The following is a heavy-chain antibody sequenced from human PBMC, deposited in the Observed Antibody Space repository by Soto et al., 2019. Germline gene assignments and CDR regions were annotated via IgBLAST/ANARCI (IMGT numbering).Heavy chain of an antibody. D-gene: IGHD5-12*01. CDR1: GDTFTSYG. Sequence: QVQLVQSGAEVKKPGASVKVSCKASGDTFTSYGFSWVRQAPGQGLEWMGWISAYNGKTDYARKLQDRVTMTTDSSTSTVHMELRSLRSDDTAVYYCAGGGVSTKLDYWGQGTLVTVPS. CDR3: AGGGVSTKLDY. V-gene: IGHV1-18*01. J-gene: IGHJ4*02. CDR2: ISAYNGKT.